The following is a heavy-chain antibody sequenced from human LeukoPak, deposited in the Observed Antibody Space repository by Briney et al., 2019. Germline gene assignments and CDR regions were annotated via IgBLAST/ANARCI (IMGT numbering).Heavy chain of an antibody. Sequence: GGSLRLSCAASGFTFSTYWMHWVRQAPGKGLVWVSRINSDGSSTSYADSVKGRFTISRDNAKNTLYLQMNTLRVEDTAVYYCAEDPSGSSTTSFDYWGQGTLVTVSS. CDR1: GFTFSTYW. V-gene: IGHV3-74*01. CDR3: AEDPSGSSTTSFDY. D-gene: IGHD1/OR15-1a*01. J-gene: IGHJ4*02. CDR2: INSDGSST.